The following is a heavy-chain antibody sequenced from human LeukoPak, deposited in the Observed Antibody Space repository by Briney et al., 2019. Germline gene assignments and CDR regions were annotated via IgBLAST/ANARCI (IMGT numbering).Heavy chain of an antibody. Sequence: QPGGSMRLSCAASGFTFSNHAMSWVRQARGKGLEWVSGISSSGSSTFFADHVKGRFTISRDNAKNSLYLQMTTLQAEDTAVYYCARRSPGTSSLFYYYMDVWGKGTTVTVSS. CDR3: ARRSPGTSSLFYYYMDV. V-gene: IGHV3-23*01. D-gene: IGHD1-26*01. CDR2: ISSSGSST. CDR1: GFTFSNHA. J-gene: IGHJ6*03.